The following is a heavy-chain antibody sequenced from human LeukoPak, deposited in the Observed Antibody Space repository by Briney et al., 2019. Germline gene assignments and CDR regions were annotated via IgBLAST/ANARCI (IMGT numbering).Heavy chain of an antibody. V-gene: IGHV3-23*01. J-gene: IGHJ4*02. CDR2: ISGSGGST. CDR3: AKGFGYYYDTNPPDY. CDR1: GFTFSSYA. Sequence: GGSLRLSCAASGFTFSSYAISWVRQAPGKGLEWVSAISGSGGSTYFADSVKGRFTISRDNSKNTLYLQMNSLRAEDTAVYYCAKGFGYYYDTNPPDYWGQGTLVTVSS. D-gene: IGHD3-22*01.